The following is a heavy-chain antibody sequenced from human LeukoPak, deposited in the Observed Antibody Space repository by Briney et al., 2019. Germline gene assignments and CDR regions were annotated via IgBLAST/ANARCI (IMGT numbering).Heavy chain of an antibody. D-gene: IGHD6-6*01. Sequence: GGSPRLSCAASGFTFSSYAMSWVRQAPGKGLEWVSAISGRGGSTYYADSVKGRFTISRDNSKNTLYLQMNSLRAEDTAVYYCAKVYSSSSRGFDYWGQGTLVTVSS. CDR3: AKVYSSSSRGFDY. CDR2: ISGRGGST. V-gene: IGHV3-23*01. CDR1: GFTFSSYA. J-gene: IGHJ4*02.